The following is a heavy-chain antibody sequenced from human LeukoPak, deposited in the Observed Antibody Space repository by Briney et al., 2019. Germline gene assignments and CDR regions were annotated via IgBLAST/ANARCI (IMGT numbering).Heavy chain of an antibody. Sequence: GGSLRLSCTPSGFTFNGFCLTWFRQAPGKGLEWVAVIWYDGSNKYYVDSVKGRFTISRDNSKNTLYLQMNSLRAEDTAVYYCARDLYSSGWFDYWGQGTLVTVSS. CDR3: ARDLYSSGWFDY. V-gene: IGHV3-33*08. D-gene: IGHD6-19*01. CDR1: GFTFNGFC. J-gene: IGHJ4*02. CDR2: IWYDGSNK.